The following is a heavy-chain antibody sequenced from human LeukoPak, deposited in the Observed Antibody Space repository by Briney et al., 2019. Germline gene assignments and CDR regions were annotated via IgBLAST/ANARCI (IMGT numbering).Heavy chain of an antibody. CDR2: IYYSGST. J-gene: IGHJ6*02. D-gene: IGHD2-15*01. CDR3: ARLPGAVVAATPYYYYYGMDD. Sequence: SETLSLTCTVSGGSISSYYWSWIRQPPGKGLEWIGYIYYSGSTNYNPSLKSRVTISVDTSKNQFSLKLSSVTAADTAVYYCARLPGAVVAATPYYYYYGMDDWGQGTTVTVSS. CDR1: GGSISSYY. V-gene: IGHV4-59*01.